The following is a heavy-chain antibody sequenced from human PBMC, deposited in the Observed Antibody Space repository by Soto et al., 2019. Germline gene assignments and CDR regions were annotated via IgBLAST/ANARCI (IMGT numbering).Heavy chain of an antibody. J-gene: IGHJ3*02. CDR2: ISYSGNS. Sequence: QLQLQESGPGLVTPSETLSLTCTVSGGSISSSSYYWGWIRQPPKKGLEWIGSISYSGNSNYSPSPKSRVTISVDTSKNQFSLKLSSVTAADTAVYYCARQGAGGRAFDIWGQGTMVTVSS. D-gene: IGHD3-10*01. CDR1: GGSISSSSYY. CDR3: ARQGAGGRAFDI. V-gene: IGHV4-39*01.